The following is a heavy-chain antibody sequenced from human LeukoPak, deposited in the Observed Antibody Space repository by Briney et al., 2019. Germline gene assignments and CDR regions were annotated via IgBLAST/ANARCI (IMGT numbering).Heavy chain of an antibody. J-gene: IGHJ5*02. CDR2: ISSGSTYI. Sequence: PGGSLRLSCAASGFTFSDYSMNWVRQAPGKGLEWVSSISSGSTYIYYADSVKGRFTISRENAKNSLYLQMNSLRAGDTAVYYCARGNWFDPWGQGTLVTVSS. V-gene: IGHV3-21*01. CDR1: GFTFSDYS. CDR3: ARGNWFDP.